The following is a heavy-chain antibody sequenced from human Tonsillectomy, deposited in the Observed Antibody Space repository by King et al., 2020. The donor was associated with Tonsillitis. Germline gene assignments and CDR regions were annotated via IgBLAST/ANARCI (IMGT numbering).Heavy chain of an antibody. Sequence: QLVQSGGGVVQPGGSLRLSCAASGFTLSRFGMHWVRQAPGKGLEWVAFIRFDGSNTYYEDSVKGRFTVSRDNSKNTLYLQMNSLTVEATAVYYCANSLGMATFDKWGQGTLVSVSS. V-gene: IGHV3-30*02. CDR1: GFTLSRFG. J-gene: IGHJ4*02. D-gene: IGHD5-24*01. CDR2: IRFDGSNT. CDR3: ANSLGMATFDK.